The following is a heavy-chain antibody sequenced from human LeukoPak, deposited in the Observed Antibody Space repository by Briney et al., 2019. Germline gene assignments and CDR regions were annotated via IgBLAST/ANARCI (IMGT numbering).Heavy chain of an antibody. D-gene: IGHD6-19*01. CDR1: GFTFSSCW. CDR2: INSDGSRT. J-gene: IGHJ6*02. Sequence: GGSLRLSCAASGFTFSSCWMHWVRQTPGKGLVWVSRINSDGSRTDYADSVKDRFTISRDNAKNTLYLQMNSLRAEDTAVYYCVRGGGGSGSPMTYGTDVWGQGTTVTVSS. V-gene: IGHV3-74*01. CDR3: VRGGGGSGSPMTYGTDV.